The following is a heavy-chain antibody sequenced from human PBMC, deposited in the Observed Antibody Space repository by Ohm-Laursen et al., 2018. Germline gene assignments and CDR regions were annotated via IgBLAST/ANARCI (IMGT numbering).Heavy chain of an antibody. Sequence: GTLSLTCTVSGGSINSYYWSWIRQPPGKGLEWIGYIYHSGSTTYNSSLKSRVTISVDTSKNQISLKLGSVTVADTAVYYCARDRSVTTVTTDFDCWGQGTLVTVSS. CDR3: ARDRSVTTVTTDFDC. V-gene: IGHV4-59*12. CDR2: IYHSGST. CDR1: GGSINSYY. J-gene: IGHJ4*02. D-gene: IGHD4-17*01.